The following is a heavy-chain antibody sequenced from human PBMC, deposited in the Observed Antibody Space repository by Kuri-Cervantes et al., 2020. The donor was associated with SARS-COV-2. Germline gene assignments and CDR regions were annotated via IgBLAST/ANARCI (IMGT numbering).Heavy chain of an antibody. Sequence: SETLSLTCAVSGGSISSSNWWSWVRQPPGKGLEWIGEIYHSGSTNYNPSLKSRVTISVDKSKNQFSLKLSSMTAADTAVYYCASRLPRLRFPAGMDVWGQGTMVTVAS. J-gene: IGHJ6*02. CDR1: GGSISSSNW. CDR2: IYHSGST. D-gene: IGHD3-3*01. V-gene: IGHV4-4*02. CDR3: ASRLPRLRFPAGMDV.